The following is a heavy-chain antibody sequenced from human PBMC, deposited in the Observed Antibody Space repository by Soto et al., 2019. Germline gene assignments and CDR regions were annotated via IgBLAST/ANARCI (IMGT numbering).Heavy chain of an antibody. D-gene: IGHD2-21*01. J-gene: IGHJ6*03. CDR2: IGISEGSA. V-gene: IGHV3-23*01. Sequence: PGGSLRLSCAASGFTFSSFDISWVRRAPGKGLEWVSIIGISEGSAYYADSVKGRFTISRDNLRNTVYLQMNSLRVEDTAVYYCAKPHISSFYLHYMDVWGKGTAVTVSS. CDR3: AKPHISSFYLHYMDV. CDR1: GFTFSSFD.